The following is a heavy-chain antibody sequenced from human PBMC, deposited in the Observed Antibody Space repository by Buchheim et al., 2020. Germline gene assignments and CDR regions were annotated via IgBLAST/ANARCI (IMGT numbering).Heavy chain of an antibody. V-gene: IGHV3-30*04. CDR2: ISYDGSNK. J-gene: IGHJ6*02. D-gene: IGHD3-3*01. CDR3: ARGVTIFGVVKYYYYGMDV. Sequence: QVQLVESGGGVVQPGRSLRLSCAASGFTFSSYAMHWVRQAPGKGLEWVAVISYDGSNKYYADSVQGRFTISRDNSKNTLYLQMNSLRAEDTAVYYCARGVTIFGVVKYYYYGMDVWGQGTT. CDR1: GFTFSSYA.